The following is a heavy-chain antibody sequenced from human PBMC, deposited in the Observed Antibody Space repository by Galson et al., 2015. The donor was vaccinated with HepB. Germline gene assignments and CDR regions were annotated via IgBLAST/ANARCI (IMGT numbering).Heavy chain of an antibody. CDR1: GYTLTDYV. Sequence: SVKVSCKASGYTLTDYVVNWVRQAPGQGLEWMGWMNTNTGKPTYAPGFAGRFVFSLDTSVTTAYLQISSLETDDTAVYYCARSPLRFLDWLPYYDYYYMDVWGEGTTVTGSS. J-gene: IGHJ6*03. CDR2: MNTNTGKP. D-gene: IGHD3-3*01. V-gene: IGHV7-4-1*02. CDR3: ARSPLRFLDWLPYYDYYYMDV.